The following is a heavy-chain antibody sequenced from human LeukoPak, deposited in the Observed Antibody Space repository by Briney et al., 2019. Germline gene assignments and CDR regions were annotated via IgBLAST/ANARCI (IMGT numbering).Heavy chain of an antibody. CDR2: IKQDGSET. J-gene: IGHJ4*02. Sequence: PGGSLRLSCAASRFTLSNYWMSWVRQAPGKGLEWVANIKQDGSETYYVDSVKGRFTISRDNAKNSLSLQMNSLRAEDTAVYYCXRQRGSGCLDYWGQGTLVTVSS. V-gene: IGHV3-7*01. CDR3: XRQRGSGCLDY. D-gene: IGHD6-19*01. CDR1: RFTLSNYW.